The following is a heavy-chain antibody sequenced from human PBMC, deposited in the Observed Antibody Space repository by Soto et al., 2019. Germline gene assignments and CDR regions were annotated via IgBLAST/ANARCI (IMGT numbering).Heavy chain of an antibody. V-gene: IGHV4-39*01. CDR3: ASVKLDYYYGMDV. CDR1: GGSISSSSYY. Sequence: PSETLSLTCTVSGGSISSSSYYWGWIRQPPGKGLEWIGSIYYSGSTYCNPSLKSRVTISVDTSKNQFSLKLSSVTAADTAVYSCASVKLDYYYGMDVWGQGTTVTVSS. CDR2: IYYSGST. J-gene: IGHJ6*02.